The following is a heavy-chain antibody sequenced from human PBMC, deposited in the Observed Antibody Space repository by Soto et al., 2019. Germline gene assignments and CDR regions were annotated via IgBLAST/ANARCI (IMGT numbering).Heavy chain of an antibody. CDR1: GFTFSSYG. Sequence: GGSLRLSCAASGFTFSSYGMHWVRQAPGKGLEWVAVISYDGSNKYYADSVKGRFTISRDNSKNTLYLQMNSLRAEDTAVYYCAKDLEGYCTTTSCYTYFGLDVWGQGTTVTVSS. J-gene: IGHJ6*02. V-gene: IGHV3-30*18. CDR3: AKDLEGYCTTTSCYTYFGLDV. D-gene: IGHD2-2*01. CDR2: ISYDGSNK.